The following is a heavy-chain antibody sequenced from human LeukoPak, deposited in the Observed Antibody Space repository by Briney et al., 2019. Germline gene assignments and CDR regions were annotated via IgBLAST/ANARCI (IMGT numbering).Heavy chain of an antibody. J-gene: IGHJ4*02. CDR2: IYYSGST. CDR1: GGSISSYY. D-gene: IGHD3-22*01. V-gene: IGHV4-59*01. Sequence: PSETLSLTCTVSGGSISSYYWSWIRQPPGKGLEWIGYIYYSGSTNYNPSLKSRVTISVDTSKNQFSLKLNSVTAADTAVYYCASSPTYYYDSSELSFDYWGQGTLVTVSS. CDR3: ASSPTYYYDSSELSFDY.